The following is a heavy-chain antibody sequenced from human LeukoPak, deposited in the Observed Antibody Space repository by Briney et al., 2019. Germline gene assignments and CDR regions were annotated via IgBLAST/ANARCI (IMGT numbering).Heavy chain of an antibody. J-gene: IGHJ4*02. CDR2: ISYDGSNK. V-gene: IGHV3-30*18. D-gene: IGHD5-12*01. CDR1: GFTFSNAW. Sequence: GGSLRLSCAASGFTFSNAWMSWVRQAPGKGLEWVAVISYDGSNKYYADSVKGRFTISRDNSKNTLYLQMNSLRAEDTAVYYCAKDKTGYSGYGVTFDYWGQGTLVTVSS. CDR3: AKDKTGYSGYGVTFDY.